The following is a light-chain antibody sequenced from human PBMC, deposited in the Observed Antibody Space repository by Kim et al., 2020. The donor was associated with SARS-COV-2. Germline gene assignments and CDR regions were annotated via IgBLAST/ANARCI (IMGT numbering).Light chain of an antibody. CDR3: QQHNAYPPT. CDR1: QAIRRS. CDR2: DAS. J-gene: IGKJ4*01. Sequence: DIQLTQSPSFLSASVGDRVTITCRASQAIRRSLAWYQQKPGKAPRLLIYDASTLQRGVPSGFSGSASGTEFTLTISSLQPEDFATYYCQQHNAYPPTFGGGTKLEI. V-gene: IGKV1-9*01.